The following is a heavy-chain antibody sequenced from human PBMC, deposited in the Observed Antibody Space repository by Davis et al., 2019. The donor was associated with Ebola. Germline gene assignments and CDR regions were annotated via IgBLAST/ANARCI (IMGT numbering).Heavy chain of an antibody. D-gene: IGHD4-17*01. CDR2: ISASNGNT. J-gene: IGHJ4*02. Sequence: ASVKVSCKASGYTFTSYGINWVRQAPGQGLEWMGWISASNGNTKYAQKFQGRVTMTTDTSASTAYMELRSLRSDDTAVYYCAREDYYGDSPYYFDYWGQGTLVTVSS. CDR3: AREDYYGDSPYYFDY. V-gene: IGHV1-18*01. CDR1: GYTFTSYG.